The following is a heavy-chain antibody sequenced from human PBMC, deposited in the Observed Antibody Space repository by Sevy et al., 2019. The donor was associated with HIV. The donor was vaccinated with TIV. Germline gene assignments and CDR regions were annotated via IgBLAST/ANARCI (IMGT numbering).Heavy chain of an antibody. CDR2: ISAYNGNT. CDR3: ARDIKSDSGSYWPYYYYYYGMDV. D-gene: IGHD1-26*01. Sequence: ASVKVSCKASGYTFTSYGISWVRQAPGQGLEWMGWISAYNGNTNYAQKLQGRVTMTTDTSTSTAYMELRSLRSDDTAVYYCARDIKSDSGSYWPYYYYYYGMDVWGQGITVTVSS. CDR1: GYTFTSYG. V-gene: IGHV1-18*01. J-gene: IGHJ6*02.